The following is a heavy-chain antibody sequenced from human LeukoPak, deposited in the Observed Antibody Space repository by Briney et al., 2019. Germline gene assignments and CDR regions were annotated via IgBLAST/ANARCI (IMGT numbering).Heavy chain of an antibody. CDR1: GGSISSGDYY. CDR3: AREVPTVTTMYEAYGMDV. D-gene: IGHD4-17*01. J-gene: IGHJ6*02. Sequence: SQTLSLTCTVSGGSISSGDYYWSWIRQPPGKGLEWIGYIYYSGSTYYNPSPKSRVTISVDTSKNQFSLKLSSVTAADTAVYYCAREVPTVTTMYEAYGMDVWGQGTTVTVSS. V-gene: IGHV4-30-4*01. CDR2: IYYSGST.